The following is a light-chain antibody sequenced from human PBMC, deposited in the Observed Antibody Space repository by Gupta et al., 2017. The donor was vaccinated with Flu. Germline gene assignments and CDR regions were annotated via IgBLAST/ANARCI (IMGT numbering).Light chain of an antibody. J-gene: IGKJ1*01. CDR1: QSIRSY. CDR3: QQYHNWPRT. CDR2: CAS. V-gene: IGKV3-15*01. Sequence: GDRATLSCRASQSIRSYLDWYQQKPGQAPRLLIYCASTRANGIPARFSGSGSGTEFTLTISSLQSEDFAVYYCQQYHNWPRTFGQGTKVEIK.